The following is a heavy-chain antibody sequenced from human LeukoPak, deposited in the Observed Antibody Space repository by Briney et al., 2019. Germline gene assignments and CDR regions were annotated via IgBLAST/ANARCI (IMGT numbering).Heavy chain of an antibody. CDR3: TRGGFDHNMDV. V-gene: IGHV3-74*01. D-gene: IGHD3-9*01. CDR2: IDNDGTDT. Sequence: GGSLRLSCAASGFSLSRYWMHWVRQAPGTGLVWVSYIDNDGTDTNYADSVRGRFTVSRDNAKNTLYLQVNGLRAEDTAVYYCTRGGFDHNMDVWGKGTTVT. CDR1: GFSLSRYW. J-gene: IGHJ6*03.